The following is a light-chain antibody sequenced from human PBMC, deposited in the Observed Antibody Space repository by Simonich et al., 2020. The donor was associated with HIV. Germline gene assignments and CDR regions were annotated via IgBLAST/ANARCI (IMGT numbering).Light chain of an antibody. CDR3: TSYTNDRTWV. V-gene: IGLV2-14*03. CDR2: VVI. CDR1: TSDVGDFNY. Sequence: QSALTQPAPVSGSPGQSITISCTGTTSDVGDFNYLSWSQHHPSKTPKVFVYVVITRPSGFSNRFSGSKSGNTASLTSSGLQAEDEADYFCTSYTNDRTWVFGIGTKLTVL. J-gene: IGLJ3*02.